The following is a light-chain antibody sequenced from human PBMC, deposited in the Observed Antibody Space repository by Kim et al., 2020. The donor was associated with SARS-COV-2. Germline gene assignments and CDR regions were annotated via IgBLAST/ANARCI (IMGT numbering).Light chain of an antibody. CDR3: AAWDDSLSGVV. CDR1: SSNIGSNY. J-gene: IGLJ2*01. Sequence: QSVLTQQPSASGTPGQRVTISCSGSSSNIGSNYVYWYQQLPGTAPKLLIYRNNQRPSGVPDRFSGSKSGTSASLAISGLRSEDEADYYCAAWDDSLSGVVFGGGTQLTVL. V-gene: IGLV1-47*01. CDR2: RNN.